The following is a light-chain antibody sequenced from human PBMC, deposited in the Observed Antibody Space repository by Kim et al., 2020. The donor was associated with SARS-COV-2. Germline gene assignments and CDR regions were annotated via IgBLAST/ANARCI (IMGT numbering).Light chain of an antibody. CDR1: SLRNYY. J-gene: IGLJ3*02. CDR2: GKN. Sequence: SSELTQDPAVSVALGQTVRITCRGDSLRNYYASWYQQKPGQAPVLVIYGKNNRPSGIPDRFSGSSSGNTASLTITGVQAEDEADYYCNSRDSSGNHWVFG. V-gene: IGLV3-19*01. CDR3: NSRDSSGNHWV.